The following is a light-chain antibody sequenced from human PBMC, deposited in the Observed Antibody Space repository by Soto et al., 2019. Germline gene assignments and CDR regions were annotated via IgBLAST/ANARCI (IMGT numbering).Light chain of an antibody. V-gene: IGKV3-20*01. CDR2: GAS. J-gene: IGKJ4*01. CDR1: QTVRTNY. CDR3: QHYSDSPLT. Sequence: EIVLTQSPGTLSLSPGERATLSCRASQTVRTNYLAWFQHKPGQAPRLLIYGASSRATGIPDRFSGSGSGTDFTLTINILDPEDFAVYFCQHYSDSPLTFGGGTKVEIK.